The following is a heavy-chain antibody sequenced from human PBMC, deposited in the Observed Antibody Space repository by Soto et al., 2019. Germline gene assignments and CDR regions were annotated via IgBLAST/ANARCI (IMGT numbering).Heavy chain of an antibody. Sequence: EAQLVESGGGLVQPGGSLRLSCTDSAFTFSGDWMHWVRQAPGKGLVWVSRLGPPWNGINYADSVKGRFTISRDNAKNPRYLHMNSLRAEDTAVYFCTRETFVARDSWGQGTLVTVSS. V-gene: IGHV3-74*01. CDR1: AFTFSGDW. CDR3: TRETFVARDS. CDR2: LGPPWNGI. J-gene: IGHJ4*02. D-gene: IGHD3-16*02.